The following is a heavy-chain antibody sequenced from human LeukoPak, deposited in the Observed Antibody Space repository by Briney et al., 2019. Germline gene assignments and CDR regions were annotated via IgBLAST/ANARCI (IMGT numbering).Heavy chain of an antibody. D-gene: IGHD1-26*01. CDR3: ARMEYSGNLGWAFDI. CDR1: GGSFSGYY. CDR2: INHSGST. J-gene: IGHJ3*02. Sequence: SETLSLTCAVYGGSFSGYYWSWIRQPPGKGLEWIGEINHSGSTNYNPSLKSRVTISVDTSKNQFSLKLSSVTAADTAVYYCARMEYSGNLGWAFDIWGQGTMVTVSS. V-gene: IGHV4-34*01.